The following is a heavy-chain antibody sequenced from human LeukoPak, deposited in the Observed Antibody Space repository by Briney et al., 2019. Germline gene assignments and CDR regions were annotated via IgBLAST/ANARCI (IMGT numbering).Heavy chain of an antibody. V-gene: IGHV3-53*01. J-gene: IGHJ4*02. Sequence: GGSLRHACAVSGFTVSGNYMSWIRQAPWRGLEWVSLIYSDDTTLYADSVKGRFTISRDISKNTLYLQMSSLRAEDTAVYYCARRAGGYSHPYDYWGQGVLVTVSS. D-gene: IGHD4-23*01. CDR2: IYSDDTT. CDR1: GFTVSGNY. CDR3: ARRAGGYSHPYDY.